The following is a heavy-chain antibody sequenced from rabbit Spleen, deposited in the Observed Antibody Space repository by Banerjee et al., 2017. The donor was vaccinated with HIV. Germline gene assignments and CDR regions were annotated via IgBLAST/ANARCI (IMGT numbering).Heavy chain of an antibody. J-gene: IGHJ4*01. Sequence: QQQLVESGGGLVRPEGSLTLTCKASGFSFSDRDVMCWVRQAPGKGLECIACIYADSSGSTYYASWAKGRFTISKTSSTTVTLQMTSLTAADTATYFCARGSATMTMVITGYYLTLWGPGTLVTVS. V-gene: IGHV1S45*01. CDR2: IYADSSGST. D-gene: IGHD2-1*01. CDR3: ARGSATMTMVITGYYLTL. CDR1: GFSFSDRDV.